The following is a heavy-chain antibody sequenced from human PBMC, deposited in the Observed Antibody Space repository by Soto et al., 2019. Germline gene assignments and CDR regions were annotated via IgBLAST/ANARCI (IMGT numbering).Heavy chain of an antibody. D-gene: IGHD4-17*01. CDR1: GFTFSSYS. J-gene: IGHJ4*02. CDR3: ARAMATVTIPDY. Sequence: GGSLRLSCAASGFTFSSYSMNWVRQAPGKGLEWVSSISSSSSYIYYADSVKGRFTISRDNAKNSLYLQMNSLRAEDTAVYYCARAMATVTIPDYWGQGTLVTVSS. CDR2: ISSSSSYI. V-gene: IGHV3-21*01.